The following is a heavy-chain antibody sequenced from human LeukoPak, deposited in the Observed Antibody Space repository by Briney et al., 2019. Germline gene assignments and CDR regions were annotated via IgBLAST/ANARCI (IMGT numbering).Heavy chain of an antibody. CDR3: ATYSSLNRREFQY. V-gene: IGHV3-30-3*01. CDR1: GFTFSSYA. CDR2: ISYDGSNK. J-gene: IGHJ1*01. D-gene: IGHD3-22*01. Sequence: GGSLRLSCAASGFTFSSYAMHWVRQAPGKGLEWVAVISYDGSNKYYADSVKGRFTISRDNAKNSLYLQMNSPRAEDTAVYYCATYSSLNRREFQYWGQGTLLTVSS.